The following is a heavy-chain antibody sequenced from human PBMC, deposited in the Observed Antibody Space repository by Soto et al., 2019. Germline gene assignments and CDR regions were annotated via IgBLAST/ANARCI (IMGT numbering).Heavy chain of an antibody. CDR2: IYYSGST. CDR3: ARSRGRYGGFDY. D-gene: IGHD3-16*01. Sequence: SLTRTVAEGYSSSLYWSCIMQPPGKGLEWIGYIYYSGSTNYNPSLKSRVTISVDTSKNQFSLKLSSVTAADTVVYYCARSRGRYGGFDYLGQGTLVTVSS. CDR1: EGYSSSLY. V-gene: IGHV4-59*11. J-gene: IGHJ4*02.